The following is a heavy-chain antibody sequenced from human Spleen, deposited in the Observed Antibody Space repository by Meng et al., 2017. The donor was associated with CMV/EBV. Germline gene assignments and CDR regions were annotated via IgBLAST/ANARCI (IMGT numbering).Heavy chain of an antibody. CDR1: FTFSNYG. V-gene: IGHV3-30*18. Sequence: FTFSNYGMHWVRQAPGKGLEWVAVTSFDGSNKYNADSVKGRFTISRDNSKNTLYLQMNSLRAEDTAVYYCAKDGYGSGSYYVPFDYWGQGTLVTVSS. CDR3: AKDGYGSGSYYVPFDY. D-gene: IGHD3-10*01. J-gene: IGHJ4*02. CDR2: TSFDGSNK.